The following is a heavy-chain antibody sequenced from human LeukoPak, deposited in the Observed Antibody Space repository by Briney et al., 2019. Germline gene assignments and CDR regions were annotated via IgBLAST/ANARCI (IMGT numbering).Heavy chain of an antibody. CDR1: GFTFSSYG. CDR2: IRYDGSNK. D-gene: IGHD2-15*01. V-gene: IGHV3-30*02. J-gene: IGHJ4*02. CDR3: AKDSGDHGEYFDY. Sequence: GGSLRLSCAASGFTFSSYGMHWVRQAPGKGLEGVAFIRYDGSNKYYADSVEGRFTISRDNSKNTLYLQMNSLRAEDTAVYYCAKDSGDHGEYFDYWGQGTLVTVSS.